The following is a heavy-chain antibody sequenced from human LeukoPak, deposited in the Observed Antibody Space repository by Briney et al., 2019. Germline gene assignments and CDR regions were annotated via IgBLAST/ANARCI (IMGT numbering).Heavy chain of an antibody. D-gene: IGHD4-17*01. CDR2: IYSNGDT. J-gene: IGHJ4*02. CDR3: TYGDYPLTY. CDR1: GLPVNNNY. V-gene: IGHV3-66*01. Sequence: GGSLRLSCAASGLPVNNNYWNWVRQPPGKGPEWISLIYSNGDTQYAGSVKGRFTFSRDISKNTLYLQMNNLRAEDTAVYYCTYGDYPLTYWGQGTLVSVSS.